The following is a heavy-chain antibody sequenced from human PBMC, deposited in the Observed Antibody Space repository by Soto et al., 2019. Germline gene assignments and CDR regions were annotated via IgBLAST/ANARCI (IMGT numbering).Heavy chain of an antibody. Sequence: QVQLVESGGGVVQPGRSLRLSCAASGFTFSSYGMHWVRQAPGKGLEWVAVIWYDGSNKYYADSVKGRFTISRDNSKNTLYLQMNSLRAEDTAVYYCARGYGVYYGSGRSNPNPTGEYYYMDVWGKGTTVTVSS. D-gene: IGHD3-10*01. CDR2: IWYDGSNK. J-gene: IGHJ6*03. V-gene: IGHV3-33*01. CDR1: GFTFSSYG. CDR3: ARGYGVYYGSGRSNPNPTGEYYYMDV.